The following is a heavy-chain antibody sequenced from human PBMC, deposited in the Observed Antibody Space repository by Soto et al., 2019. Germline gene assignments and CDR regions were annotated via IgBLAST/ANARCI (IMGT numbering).Heavy chain of an antibody. J-gene: IGHJ4*02. D-gene: IGHD4-17*01. CDR2: INHSGST. V-gene: IGHV4-34*01. Sequence: QVQLQQWGAGLLKPSETLSLTCAVYGGSFSGYYWSCIRQPPGKGLEWIGEINHSGSTNYNPSLKSRVTISVDTYKNHFSLKLSSVTAADTAVYYCARGRTTVTTTGPHYWGQGTLVTVSS. CDR3: ARGRTTVTTTGPHY. CDR1: GGSFSGYY.